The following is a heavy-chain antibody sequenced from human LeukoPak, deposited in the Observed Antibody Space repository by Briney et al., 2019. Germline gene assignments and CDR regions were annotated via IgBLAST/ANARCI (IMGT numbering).Heavy chain of an antibody. D-gene: IGHD7-27*01. V-gene: IGHV3-48*01. Sequence: PVGSLRLSCVASGFTFSAYSMNWVRQAPGRGLKWLSYISSGSRTIYYADSVNGRFTIFRDNAQNSLFFQMNSLRVDDTAVYYCARESITGDRDFDYWGQGALITVSS. J-gene: IGHJ4*02. CDR3: ARESITGDRDFDY. CDR2: ISSGSRTI. CDR1: GFTFSAYS.